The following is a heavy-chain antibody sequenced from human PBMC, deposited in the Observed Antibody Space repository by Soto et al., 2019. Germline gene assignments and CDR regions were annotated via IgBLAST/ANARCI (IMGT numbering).Heavy chain of an antibody. CDR3: AKEYFDGSGYCDY. D-gene: IGHD3-22*01. J-gene: IGHJ4*02. CDR2: ISGSGGGT. V-gene: IGHV3-23*01. Sequence: LRLSCAASGFTFSNYVMTWVRQAPGKGLEWVSTISGSGGGTYYADSVKGRFTISRDNSKNTLYLQMNSLRAEDTAVYYCAKEYFDGSGYCDYWGQGTLVTVSS. CDR1: GFTFSNYV.